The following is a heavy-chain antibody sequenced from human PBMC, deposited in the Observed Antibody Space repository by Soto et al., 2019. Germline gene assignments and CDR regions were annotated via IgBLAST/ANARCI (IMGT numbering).Heavy chain of an antibody. CDR2: IYYSGST. CDR3: ARRDIVVVGWFDP. Sequence: SETLSLTCTVSGGSISSSSYYWGWIRQPPGKGLEWIGSIYYSGSTYYNPSLKSRVTISVDTSKNQFSLKLSSVTAADTAVYYCARRDIVVVGWFDPWGQGTLVTVSS. J-gene: IGHJ5*02. V-gene: IGHV4-39*01. CDR1: GGSISSSSYY. D-gene: IGHD2-15*01.